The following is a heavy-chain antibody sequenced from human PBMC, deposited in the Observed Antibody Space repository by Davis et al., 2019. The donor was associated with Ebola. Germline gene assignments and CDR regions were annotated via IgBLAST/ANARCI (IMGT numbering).Heavy chain of an antibody. J-gene: IGHJ6*02. CDR3: ARGYCTGGVCRNYYYYGMDV. D-gene: IGHD2-8*02. CDR2: IWYDGSNK. CDR1: GFTFSSYG. Sequence: GESLKISCAASGFTFSSYGMHWVRQAPGKGLEWVAVIWYDGSNKYYADSVKGRFTISRDNSKNTLYLQMNSLRAEDTAVYYCARGYCTGGVCRNYYYYGMDVWGQGTTVTVSS. V-gene: IGHV3-33*08.